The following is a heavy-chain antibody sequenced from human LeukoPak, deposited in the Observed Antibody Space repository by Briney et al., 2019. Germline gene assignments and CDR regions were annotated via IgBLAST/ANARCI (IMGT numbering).Heavy chain of an antibody. D-gene: IGHD6-13*01. CDR2: ISSGGTTI. CDR1: GFTFSNFE. V-gene: IGHV3-48*03. J-gene: IGHJ4*02. Sequence: GGSLRLSCVVSGFTFSNFEMNWVRQAPGQGLEWISYISSGGTTIYYADSVTGRFTISRDNSRNSLYLQMNSLRAEDSAVYYCARTSYSGIWSYFFDYWGQGTLVTVSS. CDR3: ARTSYSGIWSYFFDY.